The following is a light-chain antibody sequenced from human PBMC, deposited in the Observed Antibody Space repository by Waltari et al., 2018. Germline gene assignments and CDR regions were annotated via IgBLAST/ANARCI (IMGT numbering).Light chain of an antibody. CDR3: QHYNSFSALFT. CDR2: KSS. J-gene: IGKJ3*01. V-gene: IGKV1-5*03. CDR1: QSICRW. Sequence: DIQMTQSPSTVSASVGDRVTITCRASQSICRWWACYQQTPGKAPKRLIHKSSSLQSGVPSRFSGSGSGTEFTLNITSLQPDDFATYYCQHYNSFSALFTFGPGTQVDIK.